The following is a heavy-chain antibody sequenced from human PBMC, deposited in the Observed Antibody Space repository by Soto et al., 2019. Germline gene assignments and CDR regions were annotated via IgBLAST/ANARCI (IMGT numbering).Heavy chain of an antibody. Sequence: QVQLVQSGAEVKKPGASVKVSCKASGYTFTSYGISWVRQAPGQGLEWMGWISAYNGNTNYAQKLQGRVTMTTDTSTSTAYMKLRSLRSDDTAVYYCASSYCGGDCYSVYYYHGMDVWGQGTTVTVSS. CDR3: ASSYCGGDCYSVYYYHGMDV. D-gene: IGHD2-21*02. CDR2: ISAYNGNT. CDR1: GYTFTSYG. V-gene: IGHV1-18*01. J-gene: IGHJ6*02.